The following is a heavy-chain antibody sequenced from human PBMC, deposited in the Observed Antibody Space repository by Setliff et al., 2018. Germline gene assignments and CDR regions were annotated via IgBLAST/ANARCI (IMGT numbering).Heavy chain of an antibody. CDR2: INPSGGGT. Sequence: EASVKVSCKASGYTFTSYYVHWVRQAPGQGLEWMGTINPSGGGTFYAQNFQGGVTMTRDTSTSTVYMELSSLRSDDTAVYYCARASAKYEGGAFDIWGQGTMVTVSS. D-gene: IGHD1-26*01. CDR3: ARASAKYEGGAFDI. V-gene: IGHV1-46*01. J-gene: IGHJ3*02. CDR1: GYTFTSYY.